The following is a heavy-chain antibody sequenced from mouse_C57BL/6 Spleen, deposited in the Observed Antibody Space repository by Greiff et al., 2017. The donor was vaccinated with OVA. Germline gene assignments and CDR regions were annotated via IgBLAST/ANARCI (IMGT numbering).Heavy chain of an antibody. CDR3: ARGFRYYGSSPDY. CDR1: GYTFTSYW. V-gene: IGHV1-72*01. Sequence: LQQPGAELVKPGASVKLSCKASGYTFTSYWMHWVKQRPGRGLEWIGRIDPKSGGTKYHEKFKSKATLTVDKPSSTAYLQLSSLTSEDSAVYYCARGFRYYGSSPDYWGQGTTLTVSS. D-gene: IGHD1-1*01. J-gene: IGHJ2*01. CDR2: IDPKSGGT.